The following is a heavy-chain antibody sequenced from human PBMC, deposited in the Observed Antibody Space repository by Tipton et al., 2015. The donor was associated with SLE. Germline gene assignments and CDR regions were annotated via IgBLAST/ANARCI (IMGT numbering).Heavy chain of an antibody. CDR1: ADTFSSYV. V-gene: IGHV1-18*01. CDR2: ISAYNGKT. D-gene: IGHD6-13*01. CDR3: ARGVDSSTWVDLYYFDY. J-gene: IGHJ4*02. Sequence: QLVQSGPEVKQPGASVKVSCKASADTFSSYVINWVRQAPGQGLEWMGWISAYNGKTNFAQNFQGRVTLAIDTSTSTAYMEVRSLRSDDTAVYYCARGVDSSTWVDLYYFDYWGQGTLVTVSS.